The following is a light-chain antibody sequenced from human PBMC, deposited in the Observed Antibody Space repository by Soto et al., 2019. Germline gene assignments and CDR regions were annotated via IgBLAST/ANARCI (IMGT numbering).Light chain of an antibody. CDR2: GAS. J-gene: IGKJ1*01. V-gene: IGKV3-20*01. CDR1: QSVSSSY. Sequence: EIVLTQSPGTLSLSPGERATLSCRASQSVSSSYLAWYQQKPGQAPRLLIYGASSRATGLPDRFSGSGSGKDFTLTISRLEPEDFAVYYCQQYGSSPRTFGRGTKVEIK. CDR3: QQYGSSPRT.